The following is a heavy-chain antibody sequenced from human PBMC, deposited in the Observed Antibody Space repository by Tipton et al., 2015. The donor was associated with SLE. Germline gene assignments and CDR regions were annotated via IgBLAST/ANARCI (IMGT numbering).Heavy chain of an antibody. D-gene: IGHD3-10*01. CDR3: ARHRGATILRGITDLHYYMDV. CDR2: IYLDDSHT. V-gene: IGHV5-51*01. J-gene: IGHJ6*03. CDR1: GYSFTNYW. Sequence: VQLVQSGAEVKKPGESLKISCKSSGYSFTNYWIGWVRQMPGKGLEWMGIIYLDDSHTQYSPSFQGQVTISADKSITTAYLQWSSLKASDTAMYYCARHRGATILRGITDLHYYMDVWGKGTTVTVSS.